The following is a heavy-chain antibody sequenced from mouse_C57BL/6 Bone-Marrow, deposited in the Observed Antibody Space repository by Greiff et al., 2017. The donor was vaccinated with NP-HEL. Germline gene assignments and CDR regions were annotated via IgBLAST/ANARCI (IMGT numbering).Heavy chain of an antibody. V-gene: IGHV1-18*01. Sequence: EVQLQQSGPELVKPGASVKIPCKASGYTFTDYNMDWVKQSHGKSLEWIGDINPNNGGTIYNQKFKGKATLTVDKSSSTAYMELRSLTSEDTAVYYCARGTTVVAERGFDVWGKGTTVTVSS. CDR2: INPNNGGT. J-gene: IGHJ1*03. CDR1: GYTFTDYN. D-gene: IGHD1-1*01. CDR3: ARGTTVVAERGFDV.